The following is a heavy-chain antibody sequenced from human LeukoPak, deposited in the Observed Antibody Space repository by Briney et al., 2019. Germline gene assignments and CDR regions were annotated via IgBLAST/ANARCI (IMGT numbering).Heavy chain of an antibody. CDR3: VREYSCFDY. CDR2: IYYHGST. Sequence: SETLCLTCMVSGDTISSYIKYKWTRIRRPRGKGLAWIGYIYYHGSTNYNPSHKSRVTFSVDTSKNQSSLKLTSVTAADTAVYYCVREYSCFDYWGQGTLVTVSS. J-gene: IGHJ4*02. CDR1: GDTISSYIKYK. V-gene: IGHV4-59*01. D-gene: IGHD6-13*01.